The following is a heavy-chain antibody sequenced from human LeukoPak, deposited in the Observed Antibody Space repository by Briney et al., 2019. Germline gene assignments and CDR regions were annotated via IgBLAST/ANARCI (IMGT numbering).Heavy chain of an antibody. CDR1: GFTASSNY. V-gene: IGHV3-66*04. D-gene: IGHD5-18*01. J-gene: IGHJ6*02. CDR3: ATPAGYSYGYDYYYGMDV. Sequence: GGSLRLSCAASGFTASSNYMSWVRQAPGKGLQWVSVIYSGGSTYYADSVKGRFTISRDNSKNTPYLQMNSLRAEDTAVYYCATPAGYSYGYDYYYGMDVWGQGTTVTVSS. CDR2: IYSGGST.